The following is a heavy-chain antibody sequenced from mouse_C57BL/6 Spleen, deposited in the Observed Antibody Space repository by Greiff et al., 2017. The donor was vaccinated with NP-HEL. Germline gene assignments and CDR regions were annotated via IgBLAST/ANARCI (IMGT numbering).Heavy chain of an antibody. D-gene: IGHD2-1*01. J-gene: IGHJ3*01. CDR1: GFTFSDYG. CDR3: ASGNVTSWFAY. CDR2: ISNLAYSI. V-gene: IGHV5-15*01. Sequence: EVKLVESGGGLVQPGGSLKLSCAASGFTFSDYGMAWVRQAPRKGPEWVAFISNLAYSIYYADTVTGRFTISRENAKNTLYLEMSSLRSEDTAMYYCASGNVTSWFAYWGQGTLVTVSA.